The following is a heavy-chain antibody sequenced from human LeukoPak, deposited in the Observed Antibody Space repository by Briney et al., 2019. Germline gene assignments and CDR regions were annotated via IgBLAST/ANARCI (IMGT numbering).Heavy chain of an antibody. CDR1: GFTVSSNY. Sequence: GGSLRLSCAVSGFTVSSNYMSWVRQAPGKGLEWVSVIYSGGSTYYADSVKGRFTISRDNSKNTLYLQMNSLRAEDTAVYYCARGLDFVGYGSGSLVDYWGQGTLVTVSS. D-gene: IGHD3-10*01. CDR3: ARGLDFVGYGSGSLVDY. CDR2: IYSGGST. V-gene: IGHV3-66*02. J-gene: IGHJ4*02.